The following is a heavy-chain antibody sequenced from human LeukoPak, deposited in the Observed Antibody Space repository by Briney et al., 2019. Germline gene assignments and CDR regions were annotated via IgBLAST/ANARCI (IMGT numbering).Heavy chain of an antibody. V-gene: IGHV4-59*01. D-gene: IGHD1-1*01. CDR1: GGSISSYY. J-gene: IGHJ5*02. CDR3: ARGGFLDPFEP. Sequence: PSETLSLTCTVSGGSISSYYWNWIRQHPGKGLEWMGYIPYSGRTNYSSTLTSRVTISVETAKNQFSLKLISVTAADAAVYYCARGGFLDPFEPWGQGTLVTVSS. CDR2: IPYSGRT.